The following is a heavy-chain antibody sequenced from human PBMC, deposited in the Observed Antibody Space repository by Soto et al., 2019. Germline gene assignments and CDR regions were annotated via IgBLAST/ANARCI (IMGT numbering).Heavy chain of an antibody. V-gene: IGHV3-23*01. CDR1: GFTFSTYA. CDR2: ISGSGATT. Sequence: GGSLRLSCAASGFTFSTYALSWVRQAPGKGLEWVSAISGSGATTYHADSVKGRFTISRDNSRNTLYLQMNGLRAEDTALYYCAKWRSSWTNYYYYYGMDVWGQGTTVTVSS. CDR3: AKWRSSWTNYYYYYGMDV. J-gene: IGHJ6*02. D-gene: IGHD6-13*01.